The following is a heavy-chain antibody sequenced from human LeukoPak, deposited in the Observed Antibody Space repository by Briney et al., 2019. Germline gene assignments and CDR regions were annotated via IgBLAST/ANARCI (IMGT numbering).Heavy chain of an antibody. CDR2: TYYRSKWYT. CDR3: AGGSGTMAY. Sequence: SQTLSLTCAISGDSFSIKSVFWNWIRQSPSRGLEWLGRTYYRSKWYTDYAVSVKSRININPDTSKNQFSLQLKSVTPEDTAVYYCAGGSGTMAYWGLGTLVTVSS. CDR1: GDSFSIKSVF. D-gene: IGHD3-10*01. V-gene: IGHV6-1*01. J-gene: IGHJ4*02.